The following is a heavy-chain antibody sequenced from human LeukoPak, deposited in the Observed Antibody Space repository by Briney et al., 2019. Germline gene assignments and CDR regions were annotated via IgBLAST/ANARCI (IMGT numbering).Heavy chain of an antibody. D-gene: IGHD1-1*01. V-gene: IGHV1-46*01. CDR1: GYTFTSYY. Sequence: GASVKVSCKASGYTFTSYYMHWVRQAPGQGLEWMGIINPSGGSASYAQKFQGRVTMTRDTSTSTVYMELSSLRSEDTAVYYCARTNLLEYYFDYWGQGILVTVSS. J-gene: IGHJ4*02. CDR2: INPSGGSA. CDR3: ARTNLLEYYFDY.